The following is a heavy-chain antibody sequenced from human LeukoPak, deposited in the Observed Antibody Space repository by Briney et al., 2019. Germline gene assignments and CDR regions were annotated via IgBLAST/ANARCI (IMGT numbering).Heavy chain of an antibody. D-gene: IGHD2-2*01. Sequence: SVKVSCKASGGTFSSYAISWVRQAPGQGLEWMGGTIPIFGTANYAQKFQGRVTITADESTSTAYMELSSLRSEDTAVYYCAVYCSSTSCYHFDYWGQGTLVTVSS. CDR3: AVYCSSTSCYHFDY. CDR1: GGTFSSYA. CDR2: TIPIFGTA. V-gene: IGHV1-69*13. J-gene: IGHJ4*02.